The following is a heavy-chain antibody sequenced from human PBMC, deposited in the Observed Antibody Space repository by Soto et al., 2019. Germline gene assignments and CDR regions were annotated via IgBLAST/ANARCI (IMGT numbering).Heavy chain of an antibody. D-gene: IGHD3-22*01. J-gene: IGHJ1*01. CDR1: GGTFSSST. CDR3: ARGWGSDSTTYYYAY. CDR2: ITPIFGKA. Sequence: QVQLVQSGAEVRRPGSSVRVSCKASGGTFSSSTISWVRQAPGQGLEWVGGITPIFGKANYAQKFQGRVTITADESTSTAYMELSSLRSEDTTLYFCARGWGSDSTTYYYAYWGQGTSVTVSS. V-gene: IGHV1-69*01.